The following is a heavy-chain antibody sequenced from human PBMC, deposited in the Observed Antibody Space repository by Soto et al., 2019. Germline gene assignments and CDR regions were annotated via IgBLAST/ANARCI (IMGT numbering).Heavy chain of an antibody. Sequence: GGSLRLSCAASGFTFSSYGMHWVRQAPGKGLEWVAAILYDGSNKYYADSVTGRFTISRDNSKNTLYLQMNSLRAEDTAVYYCARGAYYDVLTGSYSYGMDVWGQGTTVTVSS. CDR1: GFTFSSYG. CDR2: ILYDGSNK. J-gene: IGHJ6*02. V-gene: IGHV3-30*03. D-gene: IGHD3-9*01. CDR3: ARGAYYDVLTGSYSYGMDV.